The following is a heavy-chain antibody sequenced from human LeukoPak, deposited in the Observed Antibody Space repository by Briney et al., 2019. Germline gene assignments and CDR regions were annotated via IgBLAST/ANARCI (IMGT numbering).Heavy chain of an antibody. D-gene: IGHD5-18*01. Sequence: GGSLRLSCAASGFILSDYWMTWVHQAPGKGLEWVANIKKDGSEQMYVDSVKGRFTISRDNAKNTLYLQMNSLRAEDTAVYYCARLGDTGYRPQGPWGQGTLVTVSS. CDR2: IKKDGSEQ. CDR3: ARLGDTGYRPQGP. V-gene: IGHV3-7*01. CDR1: GFILSDYW. J-gene: IGHJ5*02.